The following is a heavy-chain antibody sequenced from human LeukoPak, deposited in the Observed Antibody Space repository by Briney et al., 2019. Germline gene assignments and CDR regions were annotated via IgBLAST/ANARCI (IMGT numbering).Heavy chain of an antibody. Sequence: QAGGSLRLSCAASGFTFRTYAFHWVRQAPGKGLEYVSTINTKGDVTYYADSVKGRFTISRDNSKNTLYLQMGSLRAEDMAVYYCARDDYGVDDALDIWGQGTMVTVSS. J-gene: IGHJ3*02. D-gene: IGHD4-17*01. V-gene: IGHV3-64*02. CDR2: INTKGDVT. CDR3: ARDDYGVDDALDI. CDR1: GFTFRTYA.